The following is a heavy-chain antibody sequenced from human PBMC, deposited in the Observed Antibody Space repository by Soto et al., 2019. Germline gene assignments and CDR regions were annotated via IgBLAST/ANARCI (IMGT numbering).Heavy chain of an antibody. J-gene: IGHJ4*02. Sequence: ASVKVSCKASGGTFSSYAISWVRQAPGQGXEWMGGIIPIFGTANYAQKFQGRVTITADESTSTAYMELSSLRSEDTAVYYCARGAPSSYYYDSIRYYYGMLFYSCQGPLVTLSS. CDR2: IIPIFGTA. D-gene: IGHD3-22*01. V-gene: IGHV1-69*13. CDR3: ARGAPSSYYYDSIRYYYGMLFY. CDR1: GGTFSSYA.